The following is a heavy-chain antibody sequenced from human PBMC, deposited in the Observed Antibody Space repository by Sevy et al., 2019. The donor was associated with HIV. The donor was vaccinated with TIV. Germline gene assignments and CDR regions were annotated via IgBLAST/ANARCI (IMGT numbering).Heavy chain of an antibody. J-gene: IGHJ2*01. CDR1: GYTFTDYY. V-gene: IGHV1-2*02. CDR3: ARVGGCSSTSCYWYFDL. D-gene: IGHD2-2*01. Sequence: ASVKVSCKASGYTFTDYYMHWVRQAPGRGLEWMGWINPNSGGTNYAQKFQGRVTMTRDTSISTAYMELSRLRSDDTAVYYCARVGGCSSTSCYWYFDLWGRGTLVTVSS. CDR2: INPNSGGT.